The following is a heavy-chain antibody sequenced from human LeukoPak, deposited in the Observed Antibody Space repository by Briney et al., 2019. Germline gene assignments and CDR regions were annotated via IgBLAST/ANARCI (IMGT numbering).Heavy chain of an antibody. D-gene: IGHD5-24*01. J-gene: IGHJ4*02. Sequence: GGSLRLSCAASGFTFSSYAMSWVRQAPGKGLEWVSAISGSGGSTYYADSVKGRFTISRDNSKNTLYLQMNSLRAEDTAVYYCAKGQGRRWLQLQSDYWGQGTLVTVPS. V-gene: IGHV3-23*01. CDR3: AKGQGRRWLQLQSDY. CDR1: GFTFSSYA. CDR2: ISGSGGST.